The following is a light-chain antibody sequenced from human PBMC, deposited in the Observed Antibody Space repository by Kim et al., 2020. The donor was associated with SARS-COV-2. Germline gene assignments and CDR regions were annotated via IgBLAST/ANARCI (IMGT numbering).Light chain of an antibody. Sequence: QSVLTQPPSVSAAPGQKVTISCSGGSSNIGISYVSWYQHLPGTAPTLLIYDNNKRPSGIPDRFSGSKSGTSATLAISGLQTGDEADYYCGTWDSSLSAGVFGGGTNVTVL. CDR3: GTWDSSLSAGV. CDR1: SSNIGISY. J-gene: IGLJ3*02. CDR2: DNN. V-gene: IGLV1-51*01.